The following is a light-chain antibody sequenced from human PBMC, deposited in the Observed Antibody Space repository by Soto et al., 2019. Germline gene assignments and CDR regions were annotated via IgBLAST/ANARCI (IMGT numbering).Light chain of an antibody. CDR1: SSDVGGYNY. J-gene: IGLJ2*01. CDR2: DVS. Sequence: QSVLTQPASVSGSPGQSITISCTGTSSDVGGYNYVSWYQQHPGKVPKLMIYDVSNRPSGVSNRFSGSKSGNTASLTISGLQAEDEADYYCSSYSSNSPPVVFGGGTQLPS. CDR3: SSYSSNSPPVV. V-gene: IGLV2-14*01.